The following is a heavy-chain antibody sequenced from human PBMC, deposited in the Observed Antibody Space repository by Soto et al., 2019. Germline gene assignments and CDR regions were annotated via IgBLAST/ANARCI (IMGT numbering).Heavy chain of an antibody. CDR3: ARGPSIAAAGTEDWFDP. CDR2: INPNSGGT. Sequence: ASVKVSCKASGYTFTGYYMHWVRQAPGQGLEWMGWINPNSGGTNYAQKFQGWVTMTRDTSISTAYMELSRLRSDDTAVYYCARGPSIAAAGTEDWFDPWGQGTLVTVSS. D-gene: IGHD6-13*01. V-gene: IGHV1-2*04. J-gene: IGHJ5*02. CDR1: GYTFTGYY.